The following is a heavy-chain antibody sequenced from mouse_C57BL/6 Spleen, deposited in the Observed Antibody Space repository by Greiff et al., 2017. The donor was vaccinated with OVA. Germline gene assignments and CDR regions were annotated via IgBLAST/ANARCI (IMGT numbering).Heavy chain of an antibody. CDR1: GFTFSDYG. Sequence: EVQVVESGGGLVKPGGSLKLSCAASGFTFSDYGMHWVRQAPEKGLEWVAYISSGSSTIYYADTVKGRFTISRDNAKNTLFMQMTSLRSEDTAMYYCARPGDGYYGCSCDVWGTGTTVTVSS. CDR3: ARPGDGYYGCSCDV. D-gene: IGHD2-3*01. CDR2: ISSGSSTI. J-gene: IGHJ1*03. V-gene: IGHV5-17*01.